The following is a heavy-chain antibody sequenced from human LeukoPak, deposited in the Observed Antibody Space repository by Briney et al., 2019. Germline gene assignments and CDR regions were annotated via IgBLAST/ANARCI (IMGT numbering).Heavy chain of an antibody. CDR3: ARAGGYYYDSSGYPDI. D-gene: IGHD3-22*01. Sequence: SETLSLTCTVSGGSISSYYWSWIRQPAGKGLEWIGRIYTSGSTNYNPSLKSRVTTPVDTSKNQFSLKLSSVTAADTAVYYCARAGGYYYDSSGYPDIWGQGTMVTVSS. CDR1: GGSISSYY. CDR2: IYTSGST. V-gene: IGHV4-4*07. J-gene: IGHJ3*02.